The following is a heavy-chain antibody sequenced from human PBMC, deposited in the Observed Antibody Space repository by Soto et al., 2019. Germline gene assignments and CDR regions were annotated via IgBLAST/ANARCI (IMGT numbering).Heavy chain of an antibody. V-gene: IGHV3-7*01. D-gene: IGHD3-22*01. Sequence: GGSLRLSCAASGFTFSSYWMSWVRQAPGKGLEWVANIKQDGSEKYYVDSVKGRFTISRDDAKNSLYLQMNSLRAEDTAVYYCARDDSSGYYPFDYWGQGTLVTVSS. CDR1: GFTFSSYW. CDR3: ARDDSSGYYPFDY. J-gene: IGHJ4*02. CDR2: IKQDGSEK.